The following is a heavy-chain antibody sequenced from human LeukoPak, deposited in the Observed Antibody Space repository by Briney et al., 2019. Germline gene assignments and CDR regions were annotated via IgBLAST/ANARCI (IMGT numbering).Heavy chain of an antibody. CDR1: GGTFRSYA. V-gene: IGHV1-69*05. Sequence: SVKVSCKASGGTFRSYAISWVRQAPGQGLEWMGGIIPIFGTANYAQKFQGRVTITTDESTSTAHMELSSLRSEDTAVYYCAREGGYSYGPAFDYWGQGTLVTVSS. J-gene: IGHJ4*02. D-gene: IGHD5-18*01. CDR2: IIPIFGTA. CDR3: AREGGYSYGPAFDY.